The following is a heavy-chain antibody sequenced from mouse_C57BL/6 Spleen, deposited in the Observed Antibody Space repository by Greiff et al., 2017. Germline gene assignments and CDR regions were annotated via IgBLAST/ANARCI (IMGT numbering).Heavy chain of an antibody. J-gene: IGHJ4*01. CDR3: ARKGIYYDYENAMDY. CDR1: GYTFTSYW. Sequence: QVQLQQPGAELVKPGASVKLSCKASGYTFTSYWMHWVKQRPGQGLEWIGMIHPNSGSTNYNEKFKSKATLTVDKSSSTAYMQLSSLTSEDSAVYYCARKGIYYDYENAMDYWGQGTSVTVSS. V-gene: IGHV1-64*01. D-gene: IGHD2-4*01. CDR2: IHPNSGST.